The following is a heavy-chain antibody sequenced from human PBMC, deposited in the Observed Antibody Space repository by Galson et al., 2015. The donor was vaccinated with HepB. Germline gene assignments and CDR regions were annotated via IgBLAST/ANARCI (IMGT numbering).Heavy chain of an antibody. CDR1: GFTFSYYA. CDR2: ISYDGTNK. J-gene: IGHJ4*02. CDR3: ARDMWDLVVVVAATGYFDY. Sequence: SLRLSCAASGFTFSYYAMHWVRQAPGEGLEWVAVISYDGTNKYYADSVKGRFTISRDNSKNTLYLQMNSLRAEDTAVYYCARDMWDLVVVVAATGYFDYWGQGTLVTVSS. D-gene: IGHD2-15*01. V-gene: IGHV3-30*04.